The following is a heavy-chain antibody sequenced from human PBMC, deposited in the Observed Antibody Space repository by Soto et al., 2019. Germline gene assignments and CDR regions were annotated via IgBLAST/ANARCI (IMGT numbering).Heavy chain of an antibody. D-gene: IGHD3-10*02. V-gene: IGHV4-30-4*01. CDR1: GGSIGSGNFY. Sequence: PSETLSLTCSVSGGSIGSGNFYWSWIRQPPGKGLEWLTSIYHTGTIYITPSLRSRLTISSDTSRNQFSLNLTSVTAADTALYFCARQNVQIGPGFFDDWGRGTLVTVSS. CDR3: ARQNVQIGPGFFDD. CDR2: IYHTGTI. J-gene: IGHJ4*02.